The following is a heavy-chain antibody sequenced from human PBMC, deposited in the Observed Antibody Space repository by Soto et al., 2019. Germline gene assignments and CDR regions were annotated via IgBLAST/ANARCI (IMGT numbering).Heavy chain of an antibody. V-gene: IGHV4-59*13. CDR1: GGSISPYY. CDR2: VSHTGST. J-gene: IGHJ4*02. D-gene: IGHD4-17*01. CDR3: ARDNYGGMLDF. Sequence: QVQLQESGPGLVKPSETLSLTCTVSGGSISPYYWTWIRQIPGQGLEWIGYVSHTGSTRYKTSLRSRVTISVDTSRKQFSLKLTSVTTDDTAVYYCARDNYGGMLDFWGPGTLVTVSS.